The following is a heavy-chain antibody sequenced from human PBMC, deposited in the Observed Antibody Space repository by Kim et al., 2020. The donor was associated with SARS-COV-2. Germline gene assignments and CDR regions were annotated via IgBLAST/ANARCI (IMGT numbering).Heavy chain of an antibody. D-gene: IGHD4-17*01. CDR1: GYTFTSYY. CDR2: INPSGGST. V-gene: IGHV1-46*01. CDR3: ARERGYGDYVGEYYFDY. J-gene: IGHJ4*02. Sequence: ASVKVSCKASGYTFTSYYMHWVRQAPGQGLEWMGIINPSGGSTSYAQKFQGRVTMTRDTSTSTVYMELSSLRSEDTAVYYCARERGYGDYVGEYYFDYWGQGTLVTVSS.